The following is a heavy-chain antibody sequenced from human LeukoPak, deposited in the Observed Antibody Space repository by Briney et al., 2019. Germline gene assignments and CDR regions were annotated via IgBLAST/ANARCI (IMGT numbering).Heavy chain of an antibody. CDR2: IYFTGST. CDR3: ARDRGSYGVDY. J-gene: IGHJ4*02. CDR1: GGLLSSSSHY. D-gene: IGHD1-26*01. V-gene: IGHV4-39*07. Sequence: SETLSLTCTVSGGLLSSSSHYWGWIRQPPGKGLEWIGSIYFTGSTYYNPSLKSRVTISVDTSKNQFSLKLSSVTAADTAVYYCARDRGSYGVDYWGQGTLVTVSS.